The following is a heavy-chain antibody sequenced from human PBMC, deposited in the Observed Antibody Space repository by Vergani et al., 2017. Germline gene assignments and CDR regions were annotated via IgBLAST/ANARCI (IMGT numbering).Heavy chain of an antibody. CDR1: GFSLTTGGEG. D-gene: IGHD3-9*01. J-gene: IGHJ3*01. CDR2: VYWNDDE. V-gene: IGHV2-5*01. CDR3: VHRLGYFDWDGAFDV. Sequence: QITLRESGPTLVKPTQTLTLTCTFSGFSLTTGGEGVGWIRQPPGRALEWLAFVYWNDDELYSPSLKSRVTITKDTSKNEVILTMATMDPVDTATYYCVHRLGYFDWDGAFDVRGPGTMVTVSS.